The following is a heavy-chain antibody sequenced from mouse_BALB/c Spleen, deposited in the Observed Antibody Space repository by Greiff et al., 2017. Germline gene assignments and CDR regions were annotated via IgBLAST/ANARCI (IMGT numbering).Heavy chain of an antibody. CDR2: INPGSGGT. D-gene: IGHD2-14*01. J-gene: IGHJ4*01. V-gene: IGHV1-54*01. CDR3: AREQVRGHYYAMDY. Sequence: QVQLQQSGAELVRPGTSVKVSCKASGYAFTNYLIEWVKQRPGQGLEWIGVINPGSGGTNYNEKFKGKATLTADKSSSTAYMQLSSLTSDDSAVYFCAREQVRGHYYAMDYWGQGTSVTVSS. CDR1: GYAFTNYL.